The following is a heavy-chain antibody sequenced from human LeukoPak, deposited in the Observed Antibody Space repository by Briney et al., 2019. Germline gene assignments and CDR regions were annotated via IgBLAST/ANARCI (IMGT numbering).Heavy chain of an antibody. Sequence: SETLSLTCAVSGYSISSSNWWGWIRQPPGKGLEWIGYIYYSGSTNYNPSLKSRVTMSVDTSKNQFSLKLSSVTALDTAVYYCARNSGSSWYYFDYWGQGTLVTVSS. CDR2: IYYSGST. D-gene: IGHD6-13*01. CDR1: GYSISSSNW. V-gene: IGHV4-28*06. CDR3: ARNSGSSWYYFDY. J-gene: IGHJ4*02.